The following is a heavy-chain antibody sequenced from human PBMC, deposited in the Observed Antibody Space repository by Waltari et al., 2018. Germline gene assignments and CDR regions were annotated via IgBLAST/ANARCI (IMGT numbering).Heavy chain of an antibody. CDR3: ARDLVAGLAEYFQH. Sequence: QLVQSGAEVKNPGSSVKVSCMASAGTFSSYAISWVRQAPGKGREWVGRIIAIVGTANYAQKFQGRVTITADKSTSTAYMEMSSLRSEDTAVYYCARDLVAGLAEYFQHWGQGTLVTVSS. V-gene: IGHV1-69*08. CDR2: IIAIVGTA. CDR1: AGTFSSYA. D-gene: IGHD6-19*01. J-gene: IGHJ1*01.